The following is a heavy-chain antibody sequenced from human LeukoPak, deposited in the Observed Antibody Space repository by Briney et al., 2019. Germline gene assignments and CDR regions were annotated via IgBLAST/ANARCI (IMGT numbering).Heavy chain of an antibody. J-gene: IGHJ3*02. D-gene: IGHD3-16*02. V-gene: IGHV3-74*01. CDR2: INSDGTTT. Sequence: PGGSLRLSCAPSGFSVSGDWMHWVRQAPGKGLGWVSRINSDGTTTDYADSVNGGDTVSRDNGRNTVYLQMSSLRADDTAIYYCARVPPYRVAPPGALDIWGQGTKVTVSS. CDR1: GFSVSGDW. CDR3: ARVPPYRVAPPGALDI.